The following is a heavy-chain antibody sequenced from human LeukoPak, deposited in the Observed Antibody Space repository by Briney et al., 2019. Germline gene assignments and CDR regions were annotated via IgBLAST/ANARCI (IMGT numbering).Heavy chain of an antibody. CDR2: INPNSGGT. CDR3: ASKYDSSGPGAFDI. V-gene: IGHV1-2*02. Sequence: ASVKVSCKASGYTFTGYYMHWVRQAPGQGLEWMGWINPNSGGTNYAQKFQGRVTMTRDTSISTAYMELSRLRSDDTAVYYCASKYDSSGPGAFDIWGQGTMVTVSS. J-gene: IGHJ3*02. CDR1: GYTFTGYY. D-gene: IGHD3-22*01.